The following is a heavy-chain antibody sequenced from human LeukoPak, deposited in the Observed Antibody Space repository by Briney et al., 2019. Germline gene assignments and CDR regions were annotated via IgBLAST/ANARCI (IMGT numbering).Heavy chain of an antibody. CDR1: GFSFSSYS. CDR2: IAYTNTI. V-gene: IGHV3-48*01. Sequence: GGPLRLSCTASGFSFSSYSMNWVRQAPGKGLEWVAYIAYTNTIHYADSVRGRFAISRDNAKNSLYLQLNSLRAEDSAVYYCARDPHALDFWGQGTLVTVSS. J-gene: IGHJ4*02. CDR3: ARDPHALDF.